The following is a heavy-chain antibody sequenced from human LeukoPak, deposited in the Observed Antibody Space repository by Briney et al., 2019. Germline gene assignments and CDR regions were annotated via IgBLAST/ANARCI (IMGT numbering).Heavy chain of an antibody. D-gene: IGHD5-18*01. Sequence: SETLSLTCTVSGCSISSYYWSWIRQPPGKGLEWVGYIYYSGSTNYNPSLKSRVTISVDTSKNQFSLKLSSVTAADTAVYYCARGSQLCLPFDYWGQGTLVTVSS. CDR3: ARGSQLCLPFDY. J-gene: IGHJ4*02. V-gene: IGHV4-59*01. CDR2: IYYSGST. CDR1: GCSISSYY.